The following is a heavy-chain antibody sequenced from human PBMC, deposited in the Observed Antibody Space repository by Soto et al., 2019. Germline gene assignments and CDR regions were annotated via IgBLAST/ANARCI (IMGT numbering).Heavy chain of an antibody. D-gene: IGHD1-26*01. Sequence: SETLSLTCTVSGGSISSYYWSWIRQPPGKGLEWIGYIYYSGSTNYNPSLKSRVTISVDTSKNQFSLKLSSVTAADTAVYYCAREVVGDTIKGHDAFDIWGQGTMVTVSS. J-gene: IGHJ3*02. CDR3: AREVVGDTIKGHDAFDI. V-gene: IGHV4-59*01. CDR2: IYYSGST. CDR1: GGSISSYY.